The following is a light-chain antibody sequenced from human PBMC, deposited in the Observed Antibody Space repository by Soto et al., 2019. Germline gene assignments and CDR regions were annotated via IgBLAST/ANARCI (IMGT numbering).Light chain of an antibody. Sequence: ETVLTQSPATLSLSPGERATLSYRASQSVSTYLAWYQQKPGQAPRLLIYDASNRATGIPARFSGSGSGTDFTLTISSLEPEDFAVYYCQQRSNWPPSITFGQGTRLEIK. CDR3: QQRSNWPPSIT. CDR2: DAS. J-gene: IGKJ5*01. CDR1: QSVSTY. V-gene: IGKV3-11*01.